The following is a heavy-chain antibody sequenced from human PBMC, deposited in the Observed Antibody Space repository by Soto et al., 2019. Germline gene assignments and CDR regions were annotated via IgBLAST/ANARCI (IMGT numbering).Heavy chain of an antibody. CDR3: ANQTVAGSNALDY. Sequence: EVQLVESGGGLVQPGGSLRLSCAASGFTVSSNYMNWVRQAPGRGLEWVSVIYTGGSTYYADSVKGRFTISRHNSKNTLYLQMDSLRPEDTAVYYCANQTVAGSNALDYWGQGTLVTVSS. CDR1: GFTVSSNY. CDR2: IYTGGST. V-gene: IGHV3-53*04. J-gene: IGHJ4*02. D-gene: IGHD6-19*01.